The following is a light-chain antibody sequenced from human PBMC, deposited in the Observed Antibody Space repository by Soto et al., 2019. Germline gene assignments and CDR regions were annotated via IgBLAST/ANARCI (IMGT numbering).Light chain of an antibody. CDR2: ATS. V-gene: IGKV3-20*01. Sequence: IILTQSPGTLSLSPGEGATLSCKASQTVISTHLAWYQQKPGQAPRLLIYATSNRATGIPDRFSGSGSGRDFTLTIDRLEPEDFAVYYCQQYDSSSVTFGQGTRLDIK. CDR3: QQYDSSSVT. CDR1: QTVISTH. J-gene: IGKJ5*01.